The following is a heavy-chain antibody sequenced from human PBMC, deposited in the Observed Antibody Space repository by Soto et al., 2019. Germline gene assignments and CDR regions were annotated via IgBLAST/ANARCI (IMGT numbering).Heavy chain of an antibody. D-gene: IGHD3-22*01. Sequence: SETLSLTCAVYGGSFSDYYCSWIRQPPWKGLEWIGESNHSGSTNYNPSLKSRVTISVDTSRNQFSLKLSSVTAADTAVYYCARGTNYWIVVVHAPDYYGMDVWGQGITVTVSS. CDR2: SNHSGST. J-gene: IGHJ6*02. V-gene: IGHV4-34*01. CDR1: GGSFSDYY. CDR3: ARGTNYWIVVVHAPDYYGMDV.